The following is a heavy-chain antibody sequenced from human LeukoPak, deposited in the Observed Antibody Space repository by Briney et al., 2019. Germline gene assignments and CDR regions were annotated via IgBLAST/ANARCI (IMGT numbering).Heavy chain of an antibody. J-gene: IGHJ4*02. V-gene: IGHV3-48*03. Sequence: PGGSLRLSCAASGFTFSSSQMNWVRQAPGKGLEWVSYISGSGSTIYYADSVKGRFTISRNNAKNSLYLQLNSLRAEDTAVYYCARSFDYWGQGTLVTVSS. CDR2: ISGSGSTI. CDR3: ARSFDY. CDR1: GFTFSSSQ.